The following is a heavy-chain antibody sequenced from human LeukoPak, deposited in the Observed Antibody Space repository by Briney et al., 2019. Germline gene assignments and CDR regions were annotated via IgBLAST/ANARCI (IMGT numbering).Heavy chain of an antibody. D-gene: IGHD3-22*01. CDR1: GGPFSGYY. Sequence: PSETLSLTCAVYGGPFSGYYWSWIRQPPGKGLEWIGEINHSGSTNYNPSLKSRVTISVDRSKNQFSLKLSSVTAADTAVYYCARGGDYYDSSGYPYFDYWGQGTLVTVSS. J-gene: IGHJ4*02. CDR3: ARGGDYYDSSGYPYFDY. V-gene: IGHV4-34*01. CDR2: INHSGST.